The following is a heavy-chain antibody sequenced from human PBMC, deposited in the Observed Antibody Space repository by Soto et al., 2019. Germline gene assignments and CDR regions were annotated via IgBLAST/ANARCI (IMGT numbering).Heavy chain of an antibody. CDR3: ARGRWDIVLMVYAYFDY. Sequence: SETLSLTCTVSGGSTSSGDYYWSWIRQPPGKGLEWIGYIYYSGSTYYNPSLKSRVTISVDTSKNQFSLKLSSVTAADTAVYYCARGRWDIVLMVYAYFDYWGQGILVTVSS. CDR1: GGSTSSGDYY. J-gene: IGHJ4*02. V-gene: IGHV4-30-4*01. CDR2: IYYSGST. D-gene: IGHD2-8*01.